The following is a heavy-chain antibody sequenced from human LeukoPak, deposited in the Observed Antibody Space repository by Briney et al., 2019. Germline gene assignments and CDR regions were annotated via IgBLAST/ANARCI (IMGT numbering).Heavy chain of an antibody. CDR3: ATTYYYDSSGYDY. CDR2: IYHSGST. J-gene: IGHJ4*02. V-gene: IGHV4-4*02. CDR1: GGSIRSSNW. Sequence: PSETLSLTCAVSGGSIRSSNWWSWVRQPPGKGLEWIGEIYHSGSTNYNPSLKSRVTISVDKSKNQFSLKLSSVTAADTAVYYCATTYYYDSSGYDYWGQGTLVTVSS. D-gene: IGHD3-22*01.